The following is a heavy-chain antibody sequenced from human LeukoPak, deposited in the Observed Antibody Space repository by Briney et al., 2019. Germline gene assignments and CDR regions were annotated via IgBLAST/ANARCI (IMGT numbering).Heavy chain of an antibody. CDR1: GFTFSSYD. Sequence: GGSMRLSCTASGFTFSSYDMHWVRQDKGKGLEWVSAISTAGDPYYLGSVKGRFTISRENAKNSFYLQMNSLRAGDTAVYYCAGQARPGSAEGAFDIWGQGTMVTVSS. V-gene: IGHV3-13*05. J-gene: IGHJ3*02. CDR2: ISTAGDP. D-gene: IGHD2-2*01. CDR3: AGQARPGSAEGAFDI.